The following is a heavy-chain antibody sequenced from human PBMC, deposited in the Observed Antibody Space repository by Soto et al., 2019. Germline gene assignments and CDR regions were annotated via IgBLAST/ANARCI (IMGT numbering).Heavy chain of an antibody. CDR2: FMPLFGTA. CDR3: AKRAYYGGVGFGFEV. Sequence: QVQLVQSGAEVKKPGSSVRVSCKASGGINWVRQAPGHGLEWMGVFMPLFGTADYAQRFQGRVAITADELATPSSMESRSLRSEVTAVYYCAKRAYYGGVGFGFEVWGQATSVTVSS. J-gene: IGHJ3*01. V-gene: IGHV1-69*01. D-gene: IGHD2-21*01. CDR1: GG.